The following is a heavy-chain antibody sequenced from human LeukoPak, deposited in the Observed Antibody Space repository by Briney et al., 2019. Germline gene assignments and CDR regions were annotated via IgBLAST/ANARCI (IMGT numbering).Heavy chain of an antibody. D-gene: IGHD3-10*01. CDR3: ATYYYGSGHAFDI. Sequence: SETLSLTCAVYGGSFSGYYWSWIRQPPGKGLEWIGEINHSGSTYYNPSLKSRVTISVDTSKNQFSLKLSSVTAADTAVYYCATYYYGSGHAFDIWGQGTMVTVSS. J-gene: IGHJ3*02. CDR1: GGSFSGYY. V-gene: IGHV4-34*01. CDR2: INHSGST.